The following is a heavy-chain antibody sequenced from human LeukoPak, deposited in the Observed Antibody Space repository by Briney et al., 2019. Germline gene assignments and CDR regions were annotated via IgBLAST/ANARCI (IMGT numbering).Heavy chain of an antibody. CDR2: ISGSGSKT. Sequence: GGTLRLSCAASGFTLSSYGMSWVRQAPGKGLEWVSSISGSGSKTYYADSVKGRFTISRDNAKNSLYLQMNSLRAEDTAVYYCARDTSAMVRGVPAHPIDYWGQGTLVTVSS. D-gene: IGHD3-10*01. CDR3: ARDTSAMVRGVPAHPIDY. CDR1: GFTLSSYG. V-gene: IGHV3-21*01. J-gene: IGHJ4*02.